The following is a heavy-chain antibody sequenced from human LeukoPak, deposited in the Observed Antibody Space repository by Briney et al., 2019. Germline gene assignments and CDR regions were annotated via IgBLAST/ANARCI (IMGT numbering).Heavy chain of an antibody. CDR2: IYHSGST. J-gene: IGHJ5*02. CDR1: GGSFSGYY. Sequence: SETLSLTCAVYGGSFSGYYWSWIRQPPGKGLEWIGSIYHSGSTYYNPSLKSRVTISVDTSKNQFSLKLSSVTAADTAVYYCARHGASSSSYVWFDPWGQGTLVTVSS. CDR3: ARHGASSSSYVWFDP. V-gene: IGHV4-34*01. D-gene: IGHD6-6*01.